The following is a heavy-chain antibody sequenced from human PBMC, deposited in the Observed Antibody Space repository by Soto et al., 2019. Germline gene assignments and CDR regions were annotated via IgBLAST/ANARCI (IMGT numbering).Heavy chain of an antibody. CDR1: GFRFSGYG. D-gene: IGHD2-21*01. V-gene: IGHV3-30*18. CDR3: EKDRECEHIKGWLLGS. CDR2: ISDDGSNK. Sequence: GGSLRLSCATSGFRFSGYGMHWVRQAPGKGLEWLASISDDGSNKYYGDSVKGRFTVSRDNSKNTLYLQINSLRAEDTAVYYCEKDRECEHIKGWLLGSWGPGTQVTVSS. J-gene: IGHJ4*02.